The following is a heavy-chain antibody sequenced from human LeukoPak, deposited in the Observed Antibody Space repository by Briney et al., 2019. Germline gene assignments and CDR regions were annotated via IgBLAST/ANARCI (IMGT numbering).Heavy chain of an antibody. CDR1: GGSISSYY. V-gene: IGHV4-59*01. D-gene: IGHD3/OR15-3a*01. CDR2: IYYSGST. J-gene: IGHJ5*02. Sequence: PSETLSLTCTVSGGSISSYYWSWIRQPPGKGLEWIGYIYYSGSTNYNPSLKSRVTVSVDTSKNQFSLKLSSVTAADTAVYYCARQGTSERFDPWGQGTLVTVSS. CDR3: ARQGTSERFDP.